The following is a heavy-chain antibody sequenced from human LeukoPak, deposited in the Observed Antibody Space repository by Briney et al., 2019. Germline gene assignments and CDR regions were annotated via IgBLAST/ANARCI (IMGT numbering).Heavy chain of an antibody. Sequence: PGGSLRLSCAPSGFTVSSNSMSWVRQAPGKGLEWVSVIDNGGGTYYADSVQGRFTISRDNSKRTLCLQMNSLRAEDTAVYYCAKQLGYCSDGSCYFPYWGQGTLVTVSS. CDR1: GFTVSSNS. D-gene: IGHD2-15*01. V-gene: IGHV3-66*04. CDR2: IDNGGGT. J-gene: IGHJ4*02. CDR3: AKQLGYCSDGSCYFPY.